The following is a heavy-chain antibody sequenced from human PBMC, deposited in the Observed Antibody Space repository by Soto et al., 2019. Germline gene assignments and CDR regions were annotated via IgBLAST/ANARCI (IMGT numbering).Heavy chain of an antibody. CDR1: GFIFSNYA. CDR2: VSDSGVAT. Sequence: EVQLLESGGGLIQPGGSLRLSCAASGFIFSNYAMNWVRQAPGKGLEWVSSVSDSGVATHFADSVKGRFSISRDNSKNTQSLQMNSLRAEDTAVYYCARQGETRYTSGWKDDAFDVWGQGTVVTVSA. CDR3: ARQGETRYTSGWKDDAFDV. D-gene: IGHD6-19*01. J-gene: IGHJ3*01. V-gene: IGHV3-23*01.